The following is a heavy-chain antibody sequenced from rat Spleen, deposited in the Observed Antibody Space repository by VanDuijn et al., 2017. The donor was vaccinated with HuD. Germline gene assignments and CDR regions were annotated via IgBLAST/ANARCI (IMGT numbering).Heavy chain of an antibody. CDR2: ITNASGRT. J-gene: IGHJ2*01. CDR1: GFTFNNYW. D-gene: IGHD1-8*01. CDR3: ARHLTTVVPFDY. Sequence: EVQLVESGGGLVQPGGSLKLSCVASGFTFNNYWMTWIRQAPGKGLEWVASITNASGRTYYPDSVKGRFTISRDNAKSTLYLQMDSLRSEDTATYYCARHLTTVVPFDYWGQGVMVTVSS. V-gene: IGHV5-31*01.